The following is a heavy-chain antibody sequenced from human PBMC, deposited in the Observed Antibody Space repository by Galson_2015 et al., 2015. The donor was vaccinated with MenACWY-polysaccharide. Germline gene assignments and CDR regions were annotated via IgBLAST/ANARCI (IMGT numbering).Heavy chain of an antibody. V-gene: IGHV1-69*13. CDR2: IIPIFGTA. CDR3: ARDDPSSSSATTPAP. CDR1: GGTFSNYD. J-gene: IGHJ5*02. D-gene: IGHD5-24*01. Sequence: SVRVSCEASGGTFSNYDISWVRQAPGQGLEWIGGIIPIFGTANYAQKFQGRVTITADESTSTPYMQLSSLRSEDTAVYYCARDDPSSSSATTPAPWGQGTLVTVSS.